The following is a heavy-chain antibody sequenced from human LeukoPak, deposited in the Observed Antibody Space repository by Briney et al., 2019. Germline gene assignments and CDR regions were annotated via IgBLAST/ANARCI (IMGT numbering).Heavy chain of an antibody. D-gene: IGHD3-10*01. CDR2: VYSSGTT. Sequence: PSETLSLICTVSGDSVGRDFWSWIRQPPGKGLEWVGYVYSSGTTNYSPSLKSRVTISLDTSNNEVSLELSSVTAADTAVYYCERHGKTWFGEYPRPYKWFDLWGQGTLVSVSS. CDR1: GDSVGRDF. CDR3: ERHGKTWFGEYPRPYKWFDL. V-gene: IGHV4-59*08. J-gene: IGHJ5*02.